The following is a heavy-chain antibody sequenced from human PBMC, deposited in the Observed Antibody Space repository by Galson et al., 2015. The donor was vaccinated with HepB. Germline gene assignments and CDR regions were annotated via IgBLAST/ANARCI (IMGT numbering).Heavy chain of an antibody. V-gene: IGHV3-48*02. J-gene: IGHJ6*04. Sequence: SLRLSCAASGFTFSDYNVHWVRQAPGRELEWVSYINDSDGVIRYAASVKGRFTISTANDKKSVALQMHSLRDEDTAVYYCAREPKLRFSMDVWGKGTPVIVST. CDR3: AREPKLRFSMDV. CDR2: INDSDGVI. CDR1: GFTFSDYN. D-gene: IGHD3-3*01.